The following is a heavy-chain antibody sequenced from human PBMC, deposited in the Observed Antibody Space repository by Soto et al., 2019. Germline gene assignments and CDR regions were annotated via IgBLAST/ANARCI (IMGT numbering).Heavy chain of an antibody. CDR3: ARSPRHWHAFDI. V-gene: IGHV4-4*02. CDR2: ISHSGGT. Sequence: QVQLQESGPGLVKPSGTLSLTCAVSRGSMNTNHWWSWVRQPPGEGLEWIGEISHSGGTNYNPSLXSXXTISVATSKNQFSLQLKSVTAADTAVYYCARSPRHWHAFDIWGQGTMVTVSS. J-gene: IGHJ3*02. CDR1: RGSMNTNHW.